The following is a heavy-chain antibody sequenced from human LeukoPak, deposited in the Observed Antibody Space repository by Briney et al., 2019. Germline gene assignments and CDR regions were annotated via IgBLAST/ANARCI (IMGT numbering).Heavy chain of an antibody. CDR2: IYTSVST. V-gene: IGHV4-61*02. CDR3: ARGKVGATTRYDY. CDR1: GCSISSGRYS. Sequence: PSQTLSLTCTVSGCSISSGRYSRSWMRQPAGKGQEWIGRIYTSVSTNYNPSLKHRVTIYVDTSKNQFTLQVSSVTAADTAEYYCARGKVGATTRYDYWGQGTLVTVSS. J-gene: IGHJ4*02. D-gene: IGHD1-26*01.